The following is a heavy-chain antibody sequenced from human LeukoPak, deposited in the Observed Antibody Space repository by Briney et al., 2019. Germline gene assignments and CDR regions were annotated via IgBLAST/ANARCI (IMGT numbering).Heavy chain of an antibody. D-gene: IGHD3-22*01. CDR3: ARGGGYYYDSSGYYYPLDYFDY. V-gene: IGHV1-18*01. CDR1: GYTFTSYG. J-gene: IGHJ4*02. Sequence: GASVTVSFQSSGYTFTSYGISWLRQAPGQGLEWMGWISAYNGNTNYAQKLQGRVTMTTDTSTSTAYMELRSLRSDDTAVYYCARGGGYYYDSSGYYYPLDYFDYWGQGTLVTVSS. CDR2: ISAYNGNT.